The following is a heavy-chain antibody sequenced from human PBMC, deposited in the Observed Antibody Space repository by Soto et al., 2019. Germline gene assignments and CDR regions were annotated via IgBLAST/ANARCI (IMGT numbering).Heavy chain of an antibody. CDR2: IKQDGSEK. CDR1: GFTFSSYW. CDR3: AREIGGLRFLEWFGTNYGMDV. V-gene: IGHV3-7*01. Sequence: EVQLVESGGGLVQPGGSLRLSCAASGFTFSSYWMSWVRQAPGKGLEWVANIKQDGSEKYYVDSVKGRFTISRDNAKNSLYLQMNSLRVEDTAVYYCAREIGGLRFLEWFGTNYGMDVWGQGTTVTVSS. J-gene: IGHJ6*02. D-gene: IGHD3-3*01.